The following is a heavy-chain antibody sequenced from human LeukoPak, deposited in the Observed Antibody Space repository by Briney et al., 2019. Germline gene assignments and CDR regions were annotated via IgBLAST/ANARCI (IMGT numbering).Heavy chain of an antibody. CDR2: INHSGST. J-gene: IGHJ5*02. CDR1: GGSFSGYY. V-gene: IGHV4-34*01. D-gene: IGHD6-13*01. CDR3: ARGTYSSSWYIWFDP. Sequence: SETLSLTCAVYGGSFSGYYWSWIRQPPGKGPEWIGEINHSGSTNYNPSLKSRVTISVDTSKNQFSLKLSSVTAADTAVYYCARGTYSSSWYIWFDPWGQGTLVTVSS.